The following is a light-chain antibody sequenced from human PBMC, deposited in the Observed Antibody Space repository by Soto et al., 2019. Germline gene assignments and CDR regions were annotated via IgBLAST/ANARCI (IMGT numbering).Light chain of an antibody. CDR1: ETVSSTT. Sequence: DIVLTQSPGTLSLSPGERATLSCRTSETVSSTTVAWYQQKPGQAPRLLIYGASTRATGIPDRFSGSGSGTDFTLTISRLEPEDFPVYYCQQYGSFYTFGRGPGWRSN. CDR2: GAS. CDR3: QQYGSFYT. J-gene: IGKJ2*01. V-gene: IGKV3-20*01.